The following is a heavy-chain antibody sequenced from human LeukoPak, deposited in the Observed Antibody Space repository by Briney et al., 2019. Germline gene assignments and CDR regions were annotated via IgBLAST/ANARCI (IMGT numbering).Heavy chain of an antibody. V-gene: IGHV3-33*06. J-gene: IGHJ3*01. CDR3: AKSRTGHDAFDV. CDR1: GFTFISYG. Sequence: GGSLRLSCAASGFTFISYGMHWFRQAPDKGLEWVAIIWYDGNTKYYSESVKGRFTISRDNSKNTLYLQMNSLRAEDTAVYYCAKSRTGHDAFDVWGQGTLVTVSS. D-gene: IGHD3/OR15-3a*01. CDR2: IWYDGNTK.